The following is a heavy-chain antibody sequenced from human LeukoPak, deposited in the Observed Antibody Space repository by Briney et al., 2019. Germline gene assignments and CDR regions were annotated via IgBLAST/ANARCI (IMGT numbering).Heavy chain of an antibody. V-gene: IGHV3-49*03. CDR3: ARGSGRYVMVDW. Sequence: PGRSPRLSCSASGFPFGDFTMSWFRQSPGQGLEWVGFIRSKVYGGAPEHAASVAARFTISRDDSTSIAYLQMNSVQAEDTAVYYCARGSGRYVMVDWWGQGTLVTVSS. CDR2: IRSKVYGGAP. D-gene: IGHD6-19*01. J-gene: IGHJ4*02. CDR1: GFPFGDFT.